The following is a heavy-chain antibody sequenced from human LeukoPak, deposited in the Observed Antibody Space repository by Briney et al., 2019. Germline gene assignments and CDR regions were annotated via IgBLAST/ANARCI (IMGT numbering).Heavy chain of an antibody. Sequence: ASVKVSCKASGYTFTSYYMHWVRQAPGQGLEWMGIINPSGGSTSYAQKFQGRVTMTRDTSTSTVYMELSSLRSEDTAVYYCARARTYCSSTSCYQDYFDYWGQGTLVTVSS. CDR1: GYTFTSYY. CDR3: ARARTYCSSTSCYQDYFDY. J-gene: IGHJ4*02. CDR2: INPSGGST. V-gene: IGHV1-46*01. D-gene: IGHD2-2*01.